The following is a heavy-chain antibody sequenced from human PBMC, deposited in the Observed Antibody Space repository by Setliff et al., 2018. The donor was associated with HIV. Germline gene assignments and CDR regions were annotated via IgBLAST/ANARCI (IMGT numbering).Heavy chain of an antibody. V-gene: IGHV3-15*01. D-gene: IGHD6-13*01. CDR3: MDFAIAGAWDY. Sequence: PGESLKISCAASGFIFSNARMNWVRQVPGKGLEWVGHIKKKGDGGTTEYATPVKGRFTISRDDPENMLYLQMNDLKTEDTAVYYCMDFAIAGAWDYWGQGTLVTVSS. J-gene: IGHJ4*02. CDR2: IKKKGDGGTT. CDR1: GFIFSNAR.